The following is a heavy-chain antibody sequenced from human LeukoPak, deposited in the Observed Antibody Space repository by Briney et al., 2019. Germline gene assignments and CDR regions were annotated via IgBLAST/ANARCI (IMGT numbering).Heavy chain of an antibody. V-gene: IGHV4-38-2*02. D-gene: IGHD3-16*02. J-gene: IGHJ4*02. Sequence: PSETLSLTCTVSGYFISSGYYWSWIRQPPGKGLEWIGEINHSGSTNYNPSLKSRVTISVDTSKNQFSLKLSSVTAADTAVYYCARRIHYDYVWGSYRGTHPKEFDYWGQGTLVTVSS. CDR2: INHSGST. CDR3: ARRIHYDYVWGSYRGTHPKEFDY. CDR1: GYFISSGYY.